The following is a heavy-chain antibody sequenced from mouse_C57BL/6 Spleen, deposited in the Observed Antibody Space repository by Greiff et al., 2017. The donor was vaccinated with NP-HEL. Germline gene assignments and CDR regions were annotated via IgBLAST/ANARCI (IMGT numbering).Heavy chain of an antibody. CDR2: IHPNRGST. D-gene: IGHD3-2*02. V-gene: IGHV1-64*01. CDR1: GYTFTSYW. Sequence: QVQLQQPGAELVKPGASVKLSCKASGYTFTSYWMHWVKQRPGQGLEWIGMIHPNRGSTNYNEKFKSKATLTVDKSSSTAYMQLSSLTSEDSAVYYCASTDSSGYHFDYWGQGTTLTVSS. CDR3: ASTDSSGYHFDY. J-gene: IGHJ2*01.